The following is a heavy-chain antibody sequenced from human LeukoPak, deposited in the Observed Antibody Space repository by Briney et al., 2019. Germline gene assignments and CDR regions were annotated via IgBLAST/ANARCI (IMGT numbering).Heavy chain of an antibody. V-gene: IGHV1-18*01. Sequence: GASVKVSCKASGYTYISYGISWVRQAPGQGLEWMGWISGNNGNTNYAQKLRGRVTMTTDTSTSTSYMELRSLRSDDTAVYYCARSPLVGATRVDYWGQGTLVTVSS. CDR1: GYTYISYG. D-gene: IGHD1-26*01. J-gene: IGHJ4*02. CDR3: ARSPLVGATRVDY. CDR2: ISGNNGNT.